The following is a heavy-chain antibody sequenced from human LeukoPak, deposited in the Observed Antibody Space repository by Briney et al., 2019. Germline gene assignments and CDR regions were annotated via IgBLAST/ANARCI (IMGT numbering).Heavy chain of an antibody. CDR2: ISDDSGST. V-gene: IGHV3-23*01. CDR3: ARDNQPYSSRPNWFDP. CDR1: ELMFSSYA. J-gene: IGHJ5*02. Sequence: GGSLRLSCAASELMFSSYAMSWVRQAPGKGLEWVSGISDDSGSTYYADSVRGRFTISRDNSKNTLYLQMNSLRVEDTAVYYCARDNQPYSSRPNWFDPWGQGTLVTVSS. D-gene: IGHD6-13*01.